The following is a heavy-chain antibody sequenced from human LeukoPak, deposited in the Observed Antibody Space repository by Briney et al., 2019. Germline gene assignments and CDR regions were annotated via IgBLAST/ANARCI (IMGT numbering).Heavy chain of an antibody. Sequence: PSETLSLTCSVSGASISSYYWTWIRQPPGKGLECIGYMYYTGSSNYNPSLKSRVSISVDMSKNQVSLYLSSVTAADTAFYYCARMSGNYFDYWGQGILVTVSS. V-gene: IGHV4-59*01. J-gene: IGHJ4*02. D-gene: IGHD1-26*01. CDR1: GASISSYY. CDR3: ARMSGNYFDY. CDR2: MYYTGSS.